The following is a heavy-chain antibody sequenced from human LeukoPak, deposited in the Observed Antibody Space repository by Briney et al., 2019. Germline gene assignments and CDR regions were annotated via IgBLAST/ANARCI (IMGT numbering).Heavy chain of an antibody. CDR3: AKLERPDYYYYYYMDV. V-gene: IGHV3-30*02. Sequence: GGSLRLSCAASGFTFSSYVMHWVRQAPGKGLEWVAFIRYDGSNKYYADSVKGRFTISRDNSKNTLYLQMNSLRAEDTAVYYCAKLERPDYYYYYYMDVWGKGTTVTVSS. J-gene: IGHJ6*03. D-gene: IGHD1-1*01. CDR2: IRYDGSNK. CDR1: GFTFSSYV.